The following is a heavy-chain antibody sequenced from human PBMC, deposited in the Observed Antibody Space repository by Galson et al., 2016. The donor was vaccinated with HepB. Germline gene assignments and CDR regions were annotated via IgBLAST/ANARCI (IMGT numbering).Heavy chain of an antibody. CDR3: ARLMSRAYSYGMFDP. V-gene: IGHV4-34*01. CDR1: GGSFSGYY. CDR2: INHSGST. Sequence: SETLSLTCAVYGGSFSGYYWSWIRQPPGKGLEWIGEINHSGSTNYNPSLKSRVTISVDTSKNQFSLKLNSVTAADTAVYYCARLMSRAYSYGMFDPWGQGTLVTVSS. D-gene: IGHD5-18*01. J-gene: IGHJ5*02.